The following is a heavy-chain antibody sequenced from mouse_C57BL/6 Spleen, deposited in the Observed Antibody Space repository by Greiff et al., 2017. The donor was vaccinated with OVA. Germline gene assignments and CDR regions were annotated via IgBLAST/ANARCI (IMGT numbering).Heavy chain of an antibody. V-gene: IGHV6-3*01. Sequence: EVKVEESGGGLVQPGGSMKLSCVASGFTFSNYWMNWVRQSPEKGLEWVAQIRFKSGNYATHYAVSVKGTFTISRDDSKCSVYLQMNTLRAADNGIYYCTGLGDYCGSYGAYWGQGTLVTVSA. J-gene: IGHJ3*01. D-gene: IGHD1-1*01. CDR3: TGLGDYCGSYGAY. CDR2: IRFKSGNYAT. CDR1: GFTFSNYW.